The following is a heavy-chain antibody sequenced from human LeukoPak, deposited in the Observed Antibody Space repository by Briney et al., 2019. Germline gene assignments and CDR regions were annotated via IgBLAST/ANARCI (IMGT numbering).Heavy chain of an antibody. V-gene: IGHV1-18*01. D-gene: IGHD6-19*01. J-gene: IGHJ4*02. CDR3: GIAVAGTRTKVDY. Sequence: ASVKVSCKASGGTFSSYAISWVRQAPGQGLERMGWISAYNGNTNYAQKLQGRVTMTTDTSTSTAYMELRSLRSDDTAVYYCGIAVAGTRTKVDYWGQGTLVTVSS. CDR1: GGTFSSYA. CDR2: ISAYNGNT.